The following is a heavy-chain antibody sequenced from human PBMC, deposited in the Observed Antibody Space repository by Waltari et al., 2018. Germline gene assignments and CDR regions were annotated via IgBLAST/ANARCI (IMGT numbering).Heavy chain of an antibody. J-gene: IGHJ6*03. Sequence: QLQLQESGPRLVKPSETLSLTCSVSGGSISSSSYHWGWIRQSPGKGLEWIGSIYYSGSTYYNASLKSRGTISVDTFKKQISLRLISVTAADTAVYYCARTRTTSSYLQYYYYMDVWGRGTTVTISS. CDR3: ARTRTTSSYLQYYYYMDV. D-gene: IGHD3-22*01. CDR1: GGSISSSSYH. CDR2: IYYSGST. V-gene: IGHV4-39*07.